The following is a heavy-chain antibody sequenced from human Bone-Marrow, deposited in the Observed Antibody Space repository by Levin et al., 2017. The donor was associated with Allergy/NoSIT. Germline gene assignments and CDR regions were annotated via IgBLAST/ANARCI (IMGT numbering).Heavy chain of an antibody. V-gene: IGHV3-49*03. CDR3: TREGVLTGYYYYYYGMDG. Sequence: GGSLRLSCTASGFTFGDYAMSWFRQAPGKGLEWVGFIRSKAYGGTTEYAASVKGRFTISRDDSKSIAYLQMNSLKTEDTAVYYCTREGVLTGYYYYYYGMDGWGQGTTVTVSS. D-gene: IGHD3-9*01. CDR2: IRSKAYGGTT. J-gene: IGHJ6*02. CDR1: GFTFGDYA.